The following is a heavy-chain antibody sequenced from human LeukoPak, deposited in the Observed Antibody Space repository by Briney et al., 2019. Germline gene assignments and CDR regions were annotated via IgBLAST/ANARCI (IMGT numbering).Heavy chain of an antibody. Sequence: ASVKVSRKASGYTFTGYYMHWVRQAPGQGLEWMGWININSGGTKYAQKLQGRVTMTRDTSISTAYMELSRLKSDDTAVYYCARVEGYCSSTSCPPYYYYYGMDVWGQGTTVTVSS. CDR2: ININSGGT. CDR3: ARVEGYCSSTSCPPYYYYYGMDV. D-gene: IGHD2-2*01. V-gene: IGHV1-2*02. CDR1: GYTFTGYY. J-gene: IGHJ6*02.